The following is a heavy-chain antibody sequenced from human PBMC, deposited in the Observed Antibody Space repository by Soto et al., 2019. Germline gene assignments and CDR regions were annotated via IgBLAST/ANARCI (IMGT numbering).Heavy chain of an antibody. CDR1: GGSISSSSYY. CDR2: IYYSGST. Sequence: SETLSLTCTVYGGSISSSSYYWGWIRQPPGKGLEWIGSIYYSGSTYYTPSLKSRVTISVDTSKNQFSLKLSSVTAADTAVYYCARHYYDISGYYYVWYDPWGQGTLVTVSS. V-gene: IGHV4-39*01. CDR3: ARHYYDISGYYYVWYDP. J-gene: IGHJ5*02. D-gene: IGHD3-22*01.